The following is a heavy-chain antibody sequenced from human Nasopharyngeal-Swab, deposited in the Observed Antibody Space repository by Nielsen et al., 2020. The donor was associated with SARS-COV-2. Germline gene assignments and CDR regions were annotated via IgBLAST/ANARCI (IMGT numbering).Heavy chain of an antibody. CDR3: AREERPLGNWFDP. CDR2: IYYSGST. Sequence: WIRQPPGKGLEWIGYIYYSGSTYYNPSLKSRVTISVDTSKNQFSLKLSSVTAADTAVYYCAREERPLGNWFDPWGQGTLVTVSP. J-gene: IGHJ5*02. D-gene: IGHD7-27*01. V-gene: IGHV4-31*02.